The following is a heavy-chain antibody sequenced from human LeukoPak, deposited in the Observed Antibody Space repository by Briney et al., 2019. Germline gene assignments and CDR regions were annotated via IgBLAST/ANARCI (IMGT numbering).Heavy chain of an antibody. CDR3: ARVGQDYYGSGSYYQPFDY. D-gene: IGHD3-10*01. J-gene: IGHJ4*02. Sequence: SETLSLTCTVSGGSISSYYWSWIRQPPGKGLEWIGYIYYSGSTNYNPSLKSRVTISVDTSKNQFSLKLSSVTAADTAVHYCARVGQDYYGSGSYYQPFDYWGQGTLVTVSS. CDR2: IYYSGST. CDR1: GGSISSYY. V-gene: IGHV4-59*01.